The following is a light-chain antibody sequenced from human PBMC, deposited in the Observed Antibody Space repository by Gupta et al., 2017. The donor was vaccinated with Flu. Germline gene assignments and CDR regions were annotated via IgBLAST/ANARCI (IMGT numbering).Light chain of an antibody. V-gene: IGLV2-8*01. J-gene: IGLJ2*01. CDR3: SSYAGSNNYVV. Sequence: QSALTQPPSASGSPGQSVPLSCTGTSSDVGGYNYVSWYQQHPGKAPKLMIDEVSKRPSGVPDRFSGSKSGNTASRTVSGLQAEEEADYYCSSYAGSNNYVVFGGGTKLTVL. CDR1: SSDVGGYNY. CDR2: EVS.